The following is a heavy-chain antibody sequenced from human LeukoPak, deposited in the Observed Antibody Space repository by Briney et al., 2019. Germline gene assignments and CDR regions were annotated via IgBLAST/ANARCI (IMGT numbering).Heavy chain of an antibody. CDR2: IFPGDSDT. Sequence: GESLKISCKGSGYSFTNYWIGWVRQRPGKGLEWMGIIFPGDSDTRYSPSFQGQVTISVDKSISTAYLQWSSLKASDTAMYYCARRGSGWYVDFWGKGTLVTVSS. CDR3: ARRGSGWYVDF. J-gene: IGHJ4*02. D-gene: IGHD6-19*01. V-gene: IGHV5-51*01. CDR1: GYSFTNYW.